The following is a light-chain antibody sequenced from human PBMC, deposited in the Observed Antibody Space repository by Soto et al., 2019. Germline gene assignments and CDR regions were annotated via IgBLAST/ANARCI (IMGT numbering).Light chain of an antibody. CDR2: DAS. V-gene: IGKV3-11*01. CDR1: QSVGSS. J-gene: IGKJ2*01. CDR3: QQRSNWPPYT. Sequence: EIVLTQSPVTLYLSPGERATLSCRASQSVGSSLAWYQHKPGQAPRLLIFDASNRTSGIPIRFSGSGSGTDFTLTINSLEPEDFAVYYCQQRSNWPPYTFGQGTKLQIK.